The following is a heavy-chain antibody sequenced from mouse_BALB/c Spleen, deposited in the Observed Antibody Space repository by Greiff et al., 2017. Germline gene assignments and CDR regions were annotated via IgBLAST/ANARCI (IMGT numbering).Heavy chain of an antibody. CDR2: IYPGNSDT. V-gene: IGHV1-5*01. Sequence: EVQLQQSGTVLARPGASVKMSCKASGYTFTSYWMHWVKQRPGQGLEWIGAIYPGNSDTSYNQKFKGKAKLTAVTSTSTAYMELSSLTNEDSAVYYCARARTTAPWFAYWGQGTLVTVSA. D-gene: IGHD2-14*01. CDR1: GYTFTSYW. CDR3: ARARTTAPWFAY. J-gene: IGHJ3*01.